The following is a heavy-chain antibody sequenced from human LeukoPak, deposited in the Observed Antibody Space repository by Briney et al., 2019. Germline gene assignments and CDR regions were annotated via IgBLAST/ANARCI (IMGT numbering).Heavy chain of an antibody. J-gene: IGHJ4*02. Sequence: KASETLSLTCTVSGGSISSEYWSWIRQPPGKGLEWIGYIYYSGNTEYNPSLKSRVTISVDTSKNQFSLKLSSVTAADTAVYYCARELTYADYWGQGTLVTVSS. D-gene: IGHD1-26*01. CDR3: ARELTYADY. CDR2: IYYSGNT. V-gene: IGHV4-59*08. CDR1: GGSISSEY.